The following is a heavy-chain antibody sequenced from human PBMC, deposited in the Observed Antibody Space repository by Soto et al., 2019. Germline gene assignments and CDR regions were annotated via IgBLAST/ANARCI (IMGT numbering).Heavy chain of an antibody. CDR1: GYTFTNYV. CDR2: INTANGNT. D-gene: IGHD3-22*01. Sequence: VKVSCKASGYTFTNYVIHWVRQAPGQRPEWMGWINTANGNTKVSQNFQIRVTITRDTSASTAYMELSSLRSEDTAVYFCARDFYDSSGFQSQDSWGQGTLVTVSS. V-gene: IGHV1-3*04. CDR3: ARDFYDSSGFQSQDS. J-gene: IGHJ4*02.